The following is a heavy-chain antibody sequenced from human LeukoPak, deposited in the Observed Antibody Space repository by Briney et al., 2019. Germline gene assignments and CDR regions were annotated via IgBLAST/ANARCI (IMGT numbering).Heavy chain of an antibody. CDR1: GYTFTSYG. CDR2: ISAYNGNT. D-gene: IGHD6-13*01. Sequence: ASVKVSCKAPGYTFTSYGISWVRQAPGQGLEGMGWISAYNGNTNYAQKLQGRVTMTTDTSTSTAYMELRSLRSDDTAVYYCARDLGIAAEFWFDPWGQGTLVTVSS. J-gene: IGHJ5*02. V-gene: IGHV1-18*01. CDR3: ARDLGIAAEFWFDP.